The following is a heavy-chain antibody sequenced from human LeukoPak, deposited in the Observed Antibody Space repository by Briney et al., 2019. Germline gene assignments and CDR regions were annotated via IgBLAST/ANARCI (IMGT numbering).Heavy chain of an antibody. Sequence: GGSLRLSCEASGFTVSTNYMSWVRQAPGKGLEWVSVLFSGGDTYYADSVEGRFTISRDSFKNTLYLQMNSLRAEDTAVYYCARDLLQRGYFDYWGQGTLVTVSS. J-gene: IGHJ4*02. V-gene: IGHV3-66*01. CDR3: ARDLLQRGYFDY. CDR2: LFSGGDT. CDR1: GFTVSTNY.